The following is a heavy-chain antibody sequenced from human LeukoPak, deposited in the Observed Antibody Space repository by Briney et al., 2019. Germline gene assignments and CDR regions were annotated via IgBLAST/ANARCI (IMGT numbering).Heavy chain of an antibody. CDR3: ARDPYYYDSSGYPVPYWYFGL. J-gene: IGHJ2*01. Sequence: ASVKVSCKASGYTFSGYYMHWVRQAPGQGLEWLGWINPNSGGTKYAQRFQGRVTMTRDTSISTAYMELSRLRSDDTAVYYCARDPYYYDSSGYPVPYWYFGLWGRGTLVTVSS. CDR2: INPNSGGT. V-gene: IGHV1-2*02. D-gene: IGHD3-22*01. CDR1: GYTFSGYY.